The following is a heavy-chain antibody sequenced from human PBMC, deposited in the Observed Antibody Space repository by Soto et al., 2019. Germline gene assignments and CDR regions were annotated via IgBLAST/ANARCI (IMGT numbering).Heavy chain of an antibody. D-gene: IGHD1-20*01. Sequence: SSETLSLTCTVSGDSVISETYYWSWIRQPPGKGLEWIGYIYYSGTTKYIPSLESRVIISIDTSKSQFSLKLNSVTAADTAMYYCARLAISGTPRFDYWGQGTPVTVSS. CDR2: IYYSGTT. V-gene: IGHV4-61*01. CDR3: ARLAISGTPRFDY. J-gene: IGHJ4*02. CDR1: GDSVISETYY.